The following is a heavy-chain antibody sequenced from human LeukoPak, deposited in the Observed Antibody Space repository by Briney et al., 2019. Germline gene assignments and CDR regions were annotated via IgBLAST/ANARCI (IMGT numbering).Heavy chain of an antibody. CDR3: ARGVVPAASEEKNWFDP. Sequence: PSETLSLTCAVYGGSFSGYYWSWIRQPPGKGLEWIGYIYYSGSTNYNPSLKSRVTISVDTSKNQFSLKLSSVTAADTAVYYCARGVVPAASEEKNWFDPWGQGTLVTVSS. CDR1: GGSFSGYY. V-gene: IGHV4-59*12. J-gene: IGHJ5*02. D-gene: IGHD2-2*01. CDR2: IYYSGST.